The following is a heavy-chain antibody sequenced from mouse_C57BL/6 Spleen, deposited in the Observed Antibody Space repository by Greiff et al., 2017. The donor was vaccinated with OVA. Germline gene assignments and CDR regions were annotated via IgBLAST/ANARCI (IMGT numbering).Heavy chain of an antibody. V-gene: IGHV1-61*01. J-gene: IGHJ2*01. D-gene: IGHD2-3*01. CDR3: ARIGYYAY. CDR1: GYTFTSYW. Sequence: QVQLQQPGAELVRPGSSVKLSCKASGYTFTSYWMDWVKQRPGQGLEWIGNIHPSDSETHYNQKFKDKATLTVDKSYSTDYMQLSSLTSEDSAVYYCARIGYYAYWGQGTTLTVSS. CDR2: IHPSDSET.